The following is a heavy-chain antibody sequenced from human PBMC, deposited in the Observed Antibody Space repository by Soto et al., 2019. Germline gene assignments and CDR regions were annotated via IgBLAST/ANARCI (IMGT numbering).Heavy chain of an antibody. V-gene: IGHV3-21*01. D-gene: IGHD6-19*01. Sequence: EVQLVESGGGLVKPGGSLRLSCAASGFTFSSYSMNWVRQAPGKGLEWVSSISSSSSYIYYADSVKGRFTISRDNAKNSLYLQMNSLRAEDTAVYYCARDPDSSGWYNYYYYYGMDVWGQGTTVTVSS. CDR3: ARDPDSSGWYNYYYYYGMDV. CDR2: ISSSSSYI. J-gene: IGHJ6*02. CDR1: GFTFSSYS.